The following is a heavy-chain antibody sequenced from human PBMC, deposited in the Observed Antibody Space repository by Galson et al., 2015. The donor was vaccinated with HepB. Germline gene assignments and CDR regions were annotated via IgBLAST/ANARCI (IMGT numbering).Heavy chain of an antibody. CDR2: IHHGGSS. CDR1: GGSIISSNW. V-gene: IGHV4-4*02. Sequence: SETLSLTCAVSGGSIISSNWWSWIRQPPGKGLEWIGEIHHGGSSNYNPSLKSRVTISVDKSKNQFFLKLSSVTAADSAIYYCARGYSSNWGSDYWGQGTLVTVSS. CDR3: ARGYSSNWGSDY. J-gene: IGHJ4*02. D-gene: IGHD7-27*01.